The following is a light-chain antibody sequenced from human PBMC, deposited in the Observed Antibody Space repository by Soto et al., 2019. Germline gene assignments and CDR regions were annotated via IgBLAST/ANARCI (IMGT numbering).Light chain of an antibody. Sequence: QTVVTQPPSASGTPGQGVTISCSGSSSNIGGNYVYWYQQLPGTAPKLLIYRNDQRPSGVPDRFSGSKSGTSASLAISGLRSEDEDDYNCEAWDDSLTVVFGGGTKLTVL. CDR3: EAWDDSLTVV. J-gene: IGLJ2*01. CDR2: RND. CDR1: SSNIGGNY. V-gene: IGLV1-47*01.